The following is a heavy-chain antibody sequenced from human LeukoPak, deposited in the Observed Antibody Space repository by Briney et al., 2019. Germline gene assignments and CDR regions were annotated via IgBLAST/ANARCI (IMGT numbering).Heavy chain of an antibody. CDR1: GGSISSSSYY. Sequence: SETLSLTCTVSGGSISSSSYYWGWIRQPPGKGLEWIGSIYYSGSTYYNPSLKSRVTIPVDTSKNQFSLKLSSVTAADTAVYYCARGLGNFPPGGYWGQGTLVTVSS. CDR3: ARGLGNFPPGGY. CDR2: IYYSGST. V-gene: IGHV4-39*07. J-gene: IGHJ4*02. D-gene: IGHD2/OR15-2a*01.